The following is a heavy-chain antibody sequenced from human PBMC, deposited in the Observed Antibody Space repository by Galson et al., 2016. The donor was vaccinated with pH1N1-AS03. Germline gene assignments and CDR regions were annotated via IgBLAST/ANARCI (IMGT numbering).Heavy chain of an antibody. V-gene: IGHV1-8*01. D-gene: IGHD1-26*01. CDR2: MNPSSGNT. Sequence: SVKVSCKASGYTFTSCDINWVRQSTGRGLEWMGWMNPSSGNTGYAQKFQGRVTMTRDTSIRTAYMELYNLRSADTAVYHCTKKYRANTNGRYAELGYWGQGTLVTVSS. CDR1: GYTFTSCD. CDR3: TKKYRANTNGRYAELGY. J-gene: IGHJ4*02.